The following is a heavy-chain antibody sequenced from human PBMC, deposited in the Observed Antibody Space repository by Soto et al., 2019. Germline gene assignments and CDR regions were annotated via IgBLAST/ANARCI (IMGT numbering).Heavy chain of an antibody. CDR1: GGSISSSNW. CDR3: ATSSGYDSYYYYYYGMDV. Sequence: SETLSLTCTVSGGSISSSNWWSWVRQPPGKGLEWIGEIYHSGSTNYNPSLKSRVTISVDKSKNHFSLKLSSVTAADTAVYYCATSSGYDSYYYYYYGMDVWGQGTTVTVSS. CDR2: IYHSGST. J-gene: IGHJ6*02. D-gene: IGHD5-12*01. V-gene: IGHV4-4*02.